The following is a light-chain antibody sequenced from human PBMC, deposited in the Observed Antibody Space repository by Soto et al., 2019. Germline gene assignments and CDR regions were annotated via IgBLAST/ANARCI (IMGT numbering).Light chain of an antibody. V-gene: IGKV1-39*01. CDR2: AAS. CDR3: QQSYSTPLT. Sequence: DIQMTQSPSSLSASVVDRFTITFRASQRISSYLNWYQQKPGKAPKLLIYAASSLQSGVPSRFSGSGSGTDFTLTISSLQPEDFATYYCQQSYSTPLTFGGGTKVDIK. CDR1: QRISSY. J-gene: IGKJ4*01.